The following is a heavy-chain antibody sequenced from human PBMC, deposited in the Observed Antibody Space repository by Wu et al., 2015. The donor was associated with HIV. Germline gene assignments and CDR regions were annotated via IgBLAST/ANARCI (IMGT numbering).Heavy chain of an antibody. CDR2: INPNSGGT. J-gene: IGHJ4*02. CDR1: GYTFNDYY. Sequence: QVRLVQSGPEVKKPGASMKVSCKASGYTFNDYYIQWVRQAPGQGLEWMGWINPNSGGTNYAQKFQGRVTMTRDTSINTAYMELSRLRSDDTAVYYCARDPQTYGFASEWGQGTLVTVSS. D-gene: IGHD2-21*01. V-gene: IGHV1-2*02. CDR3: ARDPQTYGFASE.